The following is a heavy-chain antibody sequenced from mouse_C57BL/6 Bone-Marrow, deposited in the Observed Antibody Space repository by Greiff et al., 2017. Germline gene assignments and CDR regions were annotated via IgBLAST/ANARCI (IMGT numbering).Heavy chain of an antibody. J-gene: IGHJ4*01. CDR3: TPGGCAMDY. CDR1: GFNIKDYY. V-gene: IGHV14-1*01. Sequence: QSGAELVRPGASVKLSCTASGFNIKDYYMHWVKQRPEQGLVWIGRIDPEDGDTEYAPKFQGQAPTTADTSSNTAYLPLSSLTTEDNAVYYCTPGGCAMDYWGQGTSVTVSA. CDR2: IDPEDGDT.